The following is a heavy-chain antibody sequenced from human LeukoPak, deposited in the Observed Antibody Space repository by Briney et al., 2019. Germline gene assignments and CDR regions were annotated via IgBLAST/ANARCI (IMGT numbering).Heavy chain of an antibody. CDR1: GFTVSSNY. J-gene: IGHJ4*02. V-gene: IGHV3-53*01. CDR2: IYSGGST. CDR3: ARSRDGYNVFDY. D-gene: IGHD5-24*01. Sequence: GGSLRLSCAASGFTVSSNYMSWVRQAPGKGLEWVSVIYSGGSTYYADSVKGRFTISRDNSKNTLCLQMNSLRAEDTAVYYCARSRDGYNVFDYWGQGTLVTVSS.